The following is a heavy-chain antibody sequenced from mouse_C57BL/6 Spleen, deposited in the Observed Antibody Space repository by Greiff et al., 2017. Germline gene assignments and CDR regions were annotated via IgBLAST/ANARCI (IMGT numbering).Heavy chain of an antibody. Sequence: QVQLQQPGAELVMPGASVKLSCKASGYTFTSYWMHWVKQRPGQGLEWIGEIDPSDSYTNYIQKFKGKSTLTVDKSSSTAYMQLSSLTSEDSAVYYCARLGGTDWYFDVWGTGTTVTVSS. J-gene: IGHJ1*03. CDR3: ARLGGTDWYFDV. V-gene: IGHV1-69*01. CDR1: GYTFTSYW. CDR2: IDPSDSYT. D-gene: IGHD4-1*01.